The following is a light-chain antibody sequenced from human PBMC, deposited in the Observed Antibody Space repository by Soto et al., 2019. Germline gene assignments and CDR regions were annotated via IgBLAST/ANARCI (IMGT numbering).Light chain of an antibody. J-gene: IGKJ4*01. CDR2: AAS. CDR3: QQSYSTPLT. CDR1: QSISSY. Sequence: DIQMTQSPSSLSASVGDRVTITCRASQSISSYLNWYQQKPGKAPKLLIYAASSLQSGVPSRFSGSAYGTDFNLTISSLQPEDFATYYCQQSYSTPLTFGGGTKVEIK. V-gene: IGKV1-39*01.